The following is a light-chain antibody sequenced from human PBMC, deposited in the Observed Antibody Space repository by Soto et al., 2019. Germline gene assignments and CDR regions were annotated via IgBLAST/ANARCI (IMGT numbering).Light chain of an antibody. Sequence: LLTQSPCTLALSPGERATPSCRASQSVTSRLAWYQHKPGQAPRLLISGASSRATGIPNRFSGSGSGTDFTLTISRLEPEDFAMYYCQQYGASPITFGQGTRLEIK. CDR1: QSVTSR. CDR2: GAS. J-gene: IGKJ5*01. CDR3: QQYGASPIT. V-gene: IGKV3-20*01.